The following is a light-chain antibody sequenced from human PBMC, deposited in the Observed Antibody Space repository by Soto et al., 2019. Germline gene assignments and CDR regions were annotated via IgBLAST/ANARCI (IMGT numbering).Light chain of an antibody. J-gene: IGKJ3*01. CDR1: QSFSTY. CDR3: QMDNIVLMT. V-gene: IGKV1-27*01. CDR2: GIS. Sequence: DFHVTQSPSALSATVGDRVTTTCRASQSFSTYLAWYQQKPGKVPKLLISGISTLQSGVPSRFSGSGYGTEFTLTISNLQPEDVATYYCQMDNIVLMTFCGGTNVDI.